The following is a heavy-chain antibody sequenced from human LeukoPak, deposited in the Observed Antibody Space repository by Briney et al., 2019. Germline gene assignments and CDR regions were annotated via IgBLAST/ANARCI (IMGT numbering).Heavy chain of an antibody. V-gene: IGHV4-34*01. CDR3: ARFYDSSGYYYVRYFDY. J-gene: IGHJ4*02. Sequence: SETLSLTCAVYGGSFSGYYWSWIRQPPGKGLEWIGEINHSGSTNYNPSLKSRVTISVDTSKNQFSLKLSSVTAADTAVYYCARFYDSSGYYYVRYFDYWGQGTLVTVSS. CDR1: GGSFSGYY. D-gene: IGHD3-22*01. CDR2: INHSGST.